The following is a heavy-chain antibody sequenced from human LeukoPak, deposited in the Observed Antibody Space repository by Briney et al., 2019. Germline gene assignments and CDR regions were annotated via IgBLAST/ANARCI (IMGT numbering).Heavy chain of an antibody. V-gene: IGHV3-48*03. D-gene: IGHD3-10*01. CDR3: ARDFGGSLDV. J-gene: IGHJ6*04. Sequence: PGGSLRLSCAAFGFTFSSYEMNWVRQAPGKGLEWVSYISSSGSTIYYADSVKGRFTISRDNAKNSLYLQMNSLRAEDTAVYYCARDFGGSLDVWGKGTTVTVSS. CDR1: GFTFSSYE. CDR2: ISSSGSTI.